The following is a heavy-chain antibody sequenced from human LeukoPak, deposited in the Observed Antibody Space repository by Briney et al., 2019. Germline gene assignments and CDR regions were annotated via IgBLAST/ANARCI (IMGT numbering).Heavy chain of an antibody. CDR3: ARQVTFGYAYAYYFDY. V-gene: IGHV4-39*01. CDR1: GGSISTSYYY. J-gene: IGHJ4*02. D-gene: IGHD5-18*01. CDR2: IHNSEST. Sequence: SETLSLTCTVSGGSISTSYYYWGWIRQPPGKGLEWIGNIHNSESTYYNPSLKSRVTISVDTSKNQFSLELSSMTAADTAVYYCARQVTFGYAYAYYFDYWGQGSLVTVSS.